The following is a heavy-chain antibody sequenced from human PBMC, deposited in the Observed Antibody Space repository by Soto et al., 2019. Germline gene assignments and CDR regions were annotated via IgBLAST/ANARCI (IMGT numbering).Heavy chain of an antibody. CDR3: ARVTIDSCSGGSCYSSNWFDP. CDR2: IIPIFGTA. V-gene: IGHV1-69*06. Sequence: QVQLVQSGAEVRKPGSSVKVSCKASGGTFSRHAISWVRQAPGQGLEWMGGIIPIFGTANYAQKFQGRVTITADKSTSTAYMELSSLRSEDTAVYYCARVTIDSCSGGSCYSSNWFDPWGQGTLVTVSS. J-gene: IGHJ5*02. CDR1: GGTFSRHA. D-gene: IGHD2-15*01.